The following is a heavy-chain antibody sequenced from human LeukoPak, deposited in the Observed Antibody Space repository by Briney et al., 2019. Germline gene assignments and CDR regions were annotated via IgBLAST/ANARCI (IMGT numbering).Heavy chain of an antibody. J-gene: IGHJ4*02. D-gene: IGHD3-22*01. Sequence: ASVKVSCKVSGYTLTELSMHWVRQAPGKGLDWMGGFDPEDGEIIYAQKFQDRVTMTEDTSTDTAYMELSSLRSDDTAVYYCATEKDDSSCYYYFDNWGQGTLVTVSS. V-gene: IGHV1-24*01. CDR3: ATEKDDSSCYYYFDN. CDR1: GYTLTELS. CDR2: FDPEDGEI.